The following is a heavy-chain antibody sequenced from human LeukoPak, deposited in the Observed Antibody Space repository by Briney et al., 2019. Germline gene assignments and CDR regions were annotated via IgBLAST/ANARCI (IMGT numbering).Heavy chain of an antibody. Sequence: SVKVSCKASGGTFSSYAISWVRQAPGQGLEWMGGIIPIFGTANYAQKFQGRVTITADESTSTAYMELSSLRSEDTAVYYCARDPRYSGWNDAFDIWGQGTMVTVSS. CDR1: GGTFSSYA. CDR3: ARDPRYSGWNDAFDI. D-gene: IGHD6-19*01. CDR2: IIPIFGTA. J-gene: IGHJ3*02. V-gene: IGHV1-69*13.